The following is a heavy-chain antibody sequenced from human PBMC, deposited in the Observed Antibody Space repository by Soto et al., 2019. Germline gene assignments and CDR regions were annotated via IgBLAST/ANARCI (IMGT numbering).Heavy chain of an antibody. CDR3: VKDNGLGVIPVFYYFGY. CDR2: ISWNSSST. CDR1: GFSFGDYA. V-gene: IGHV3-9*01. J-gene: IGHJ4*02. D-gene: IGHD3-16*02. Sequence: EVQLVESGGGLEQPGRSLRLSCAASGFSFGDYAMHWVRQAPGKGLEWVAGISWNSSSTGYADSVKGRFTISRDNAKNSLYLQMNSLRADDTAFYYCVKDNGLGVIPVFYYFGYWGQGTLVTVSS.